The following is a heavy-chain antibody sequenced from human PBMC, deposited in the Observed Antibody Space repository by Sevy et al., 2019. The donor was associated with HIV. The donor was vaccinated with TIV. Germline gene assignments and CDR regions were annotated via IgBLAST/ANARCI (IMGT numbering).Heavy chain of an antibody. CDR2: ISPHNGDT. V-gene: IGHV1-18*01. D-gene: IGHD2-15*01. J-gene: IGHJ4*02. CDR1: GYSFTTYR. CDR3: ARAYCSGGGCYSLAY. Sequence: ASVKVSCKASGYSFTTYRITWLRQAPGQGLEWMGWISPHNGDTNYVQNLQGRVTMITDTSTSTAYMELRSLRSDGTAVYYCARAYCSGGGCYSLAYWGQGTRVTVSS.